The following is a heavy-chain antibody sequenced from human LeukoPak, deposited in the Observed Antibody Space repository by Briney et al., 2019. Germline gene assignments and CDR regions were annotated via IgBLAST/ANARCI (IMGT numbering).Heavy chain of an antibody. D-gene: IGHD3-22*01. Sequence: GRSLRLSCAASGFTFSSYGMHWVRQAPGKGLEWVAVIWYDGTNKYYADSVKGRFTISRDNSKNTLFLQMNSLRAEDTAVYYCARAAYDSSGYLTHWGQGTLVTVSS. V-gene: IGHV3-33*01. CDR3: ARAAYDSSGYLTH. J-gene: IGHJ4*02. CDR1: GFTFSSYG. CDR2: IWYDGTNK.